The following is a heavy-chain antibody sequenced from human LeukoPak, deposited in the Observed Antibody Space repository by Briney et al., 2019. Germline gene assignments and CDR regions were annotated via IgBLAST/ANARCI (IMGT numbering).Heavy chain of an antibody. J-gene: IGHJ4*02. CDR2: ISYDGSNK. Sequence: GGSLRLSCAASGFTFSGYAMSWVRQAPGKGLEWVAVISYDGSNKYYADSVKGRFTISRDNSKNTLYLQMNSLRAEDTAVYYWGKLGPGYSSSPPTSGDGKLAGSKFDYWGRGTLVTVSS. D-gene: IGHD6-13*01. CDR1: GFTFSGYA. CDR3: GKLGPGYSSSPPTSGDGKLAGSKFDY. V-gene: IGHV3-30*18.